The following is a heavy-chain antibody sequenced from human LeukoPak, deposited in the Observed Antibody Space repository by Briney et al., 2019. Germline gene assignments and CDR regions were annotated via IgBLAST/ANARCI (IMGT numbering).Heavy chain of an antibody. Sequence: PGGSLRLSCAASGFAFSSLWMSWVRQAPGRGPEWVANINQDGGTTYHVASVKGRFTISRDNAKNSLSLQMSSLRAEDTAVYHCTKDRQGPNQYHMDVWGKGTTVTVSS. J-gene: IGHJ6*03. V-gene: IGHV3-7*01. CDR3: TKDRQGPNQYHMDV. CDR1: GFAFSSLW. CDR2: INQDGGTT.